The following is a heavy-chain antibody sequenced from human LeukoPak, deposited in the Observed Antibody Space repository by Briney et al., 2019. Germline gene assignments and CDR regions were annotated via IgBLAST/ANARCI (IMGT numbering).Heavy chain of an antibody. D-gene: IGHD6-13*01. Sequence: SETLSLTCTVSGGSISSYYWSWIRQPPGKGLEWIGYIYYSGSTNYNPFLKSRVTISVDTSKNQFSLKLSSVTAADTAVYYCARRLAAAGTPFDYWGQGTLVTVSS. CDR3: ARRLAAAGTPFDY. J-gene: IGHJ4*02. V-gene: IGHV4-59*08. CDR1: GGSISSYY. CDR2: IYYSGST.